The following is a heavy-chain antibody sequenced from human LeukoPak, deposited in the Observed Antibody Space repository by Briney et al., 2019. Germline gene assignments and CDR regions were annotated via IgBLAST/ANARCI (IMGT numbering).Heavy chain of an antibody. J-gene: IGHJ6*04. CDR1: GGTFSSYA. V-gene: IGHV1-69*13. D-gene: IGHD2-15*01. CDR2: IIPIFGTA. CDR3: ARAYCSGGSCYPFYYGMDV. Sequence: GASVKVSCKASGGTFSSYAISWVRQAPGQGLEWMGGIIPIFGTANYAQKFQGRVTITVDESTSTAYMELSSLRSEDTAVYYCARAYCSGGSCYPFYYGMDVWGKGTTVTVSS.